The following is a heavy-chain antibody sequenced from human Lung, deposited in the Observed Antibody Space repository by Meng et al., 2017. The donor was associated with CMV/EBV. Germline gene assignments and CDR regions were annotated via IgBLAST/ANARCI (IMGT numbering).Heavy chain of an antibody. CDR3: AKQSIAARSDY. Sequence: SETLSLTXTVSGGSISSSSYYWGWIRQPPGKGLEWIGSIYYSGSTYYNPSLKSRVTISVDTSKNQFSLKLSSVTAADTAVYYCAKQSIAARSDYWGQGTPVTGSS. CDR2: IYYSGST. D-gene: IGHD6-6*01. V-gene: IGHV4-39*01. CDR1: GGSISSSSYY. J-gene: IGHJ4*02.